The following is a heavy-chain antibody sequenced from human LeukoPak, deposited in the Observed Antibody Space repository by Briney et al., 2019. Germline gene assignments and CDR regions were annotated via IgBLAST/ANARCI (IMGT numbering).Heavy chain of an antibody. V-gene: IGHV4-39*07. Sequence: PSETLSLTCTVSGGSISSSSYYWGWIRQPPGKGLEWIGSIYYSGSTYYNPSLKSRVTISVDTSKNQFSLKLSSVTAADTAVYYCARPRTPYGSGSYYGYWGQGTLVTVSS. CDR3: ARPRTPYGSGSYYGY. CDR1: GGSISSSSYY. D-gene: IGHD3-10*01. J-gene: IGHJ4*02. CDR2: IYYSGST.